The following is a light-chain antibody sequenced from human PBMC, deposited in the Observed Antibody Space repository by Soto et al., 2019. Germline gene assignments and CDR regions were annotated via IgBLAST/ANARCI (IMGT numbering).Light chain of an antibody. CDR3: QHYNQWPLT. V-gene: IGKV3-15*01. CDR1: QSVGST. Sequence: EIVMTQSPATLSVSPLERSTLSCRASQSVGSTLAWYQQKPGQVPRLLIYGASTRATGVPARFSGSGSGTDFTLTISSLQSEDFAVYYCQHYNQWPLTFGGGTKVDIK. J-gene: IGKJ4*01. CDR2: GAS.